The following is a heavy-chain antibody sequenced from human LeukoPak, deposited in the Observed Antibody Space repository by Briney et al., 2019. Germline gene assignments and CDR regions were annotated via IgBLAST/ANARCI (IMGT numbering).Heavy chain of an antibody. V-gene: IGHV3-64D*06. CDR2: ISSNGGST. CDR1: GCTFISYA. D-gene: IGHD3-9*01. J-gene: IGHJ5*02. Sequence: GGALRLSCSASGCTFISYAMHWVRQAPAKELEYVSAISSNGGSTYYADSVKGRFTISRDNSNNTLYLQMSSLRAEDTAVYHCVKSPYYDILTGYFNWFDPWGQGTLVSVSS. CDR3: VKSPYYDILTGYFNWFDP.